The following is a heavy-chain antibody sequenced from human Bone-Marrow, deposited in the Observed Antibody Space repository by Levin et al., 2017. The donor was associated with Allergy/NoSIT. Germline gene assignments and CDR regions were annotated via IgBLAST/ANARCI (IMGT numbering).Heavy chain of an antibody. CDR3: ARVFCCYCSSTSCYKVHRWFDP. V-gene: IGHV4-34*01. J-gene: IGHJ5*02. D-gene: IGHD2-2*01. Sequence: SETLSLTCAVYGGSFSGYYWSWIRQPPGKGLEWIGEINHSGSTNYNPSLKSRVTISVDTSKNQFSLKLSSVTAADTAVYYCARVFCCYCSSTSCYKVHRWFDPWGQGTLVTVSS. CDR2: INHSGST. CDR1: GGSFSGYY.